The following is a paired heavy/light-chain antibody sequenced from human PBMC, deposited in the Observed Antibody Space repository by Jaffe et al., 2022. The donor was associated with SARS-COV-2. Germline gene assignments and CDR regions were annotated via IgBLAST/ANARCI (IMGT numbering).Light chain of an antibody. V-gene: IGKV1-39*01. CDR3: QQSYSAPYT. Sequence: DIQMTQSPSSLSASVGDRVTITCRASQTITSYLNWYQHKPGKAPNLLIYAASSLQSGVPSRFSGSGSGTDFTLTISSLQPEDFATYYCQQSYSAPYTFGQGTKLEIK. CDR2: AAS. CDR1: QTITSY. J-gene: IGKJ2*01.
Heavy chain of an antibody. CDR2: INPNTGGV. J-gene: IGHJ5*02. CDR3: ARGPLDTPMGHSWFDP. V-gene: IGHV1-2*06. Sequence: QVQLVQSGAEVKKPGASVKVSCKASGYTFTDYYMHWVRQAPGLGLEWVGRINPNTGGVSYAQQLQGRVTMTRDTSISTVYMELSRLRSDDTALYYCARGPLDTPMGHSWFDPWGQGTLVTVSS. CDR1: GYTFTDYY. D-gene: IGHD5-18*01.